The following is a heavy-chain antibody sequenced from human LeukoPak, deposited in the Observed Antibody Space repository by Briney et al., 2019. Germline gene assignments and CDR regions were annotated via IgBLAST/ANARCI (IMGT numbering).Heavy chain of an antibody. Sequence: GASVKVSCKASGYTFTGYYMHWVRQAPGQGLEWIGRIIPILGIANYAQKFQGRVTITADKSTSTAYMELSSLRSEDTAVYYCARDGATMVQGVIYNWFDPWGQGTLVTVSS. CDR1: GYTFTGYY. D-gene: IGHD3-10*01. CDR2: IIPILGIA. CDR3: ARDGATMVQGVIYNWFDP. V-gene: IGHV1-69*04. J-gene: IGHJ5*02.